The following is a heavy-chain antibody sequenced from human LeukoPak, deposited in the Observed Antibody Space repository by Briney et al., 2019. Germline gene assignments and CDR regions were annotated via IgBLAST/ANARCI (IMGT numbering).Heavy chain of an antibody. CDR2: ISSSSSTI. J-gene: IGHJ3*02. D-gene: IGHD3-10*01. V-gene: IGHV3-48*01. Sequence: GGSLRLSCAASGFTFSSYSMNWVRQAPGKGLEWVSYISSSSSTIYYAGSVKGRFTISRDNAENSLYLQMNSLRAEDAAVYYCARLGSLTHDAFDIWGQGTMVTVSS. CDR3: ARLGSLTHDAFDI. CDR1: GFTFSSYS.